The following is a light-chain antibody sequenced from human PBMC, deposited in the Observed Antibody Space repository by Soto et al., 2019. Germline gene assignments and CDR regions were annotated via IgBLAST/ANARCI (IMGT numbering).Light chain of an antibody. J-gene: IGKJ1*01. CDR2: RAS. V-gene: IGKV4-1*01. CDR1: QSVLYSSNNKNY. CDR3: QQYYSALWT. Sequence: DIVMTQSPDSLAVSLGERATINCKSSQSVLYSSNNKNYLAWYQQKPGQPPKLLIYRASTRESGVPDRFSGSGYGTDFTLTISSLQAEDVAVYYCQQYYSALWTFGQGTKVEIK.